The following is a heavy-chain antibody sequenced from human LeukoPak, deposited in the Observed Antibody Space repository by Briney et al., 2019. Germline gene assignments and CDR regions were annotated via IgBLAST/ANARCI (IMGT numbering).Heavy chain of an antibody. D-gene: IGHD6-13*01. CDR2: INPSGGST. CDR3: ARAGLAAAGPLSPRYYMDV. J-gene: IGHJ6*03. Sequence: ASVKVSCKASGYTFTSYYMHWVRQAPGQGLEWMGIINPSGGSTSYAQKFQGRVTMTRDTSTSTVYMELSSLRSEDTAVYYCARAGLAAAGPLSPRYYMDVWGKGTTVTVSS. CDR1: GYTFTSYY. V-gene: IGHV1-46*01.